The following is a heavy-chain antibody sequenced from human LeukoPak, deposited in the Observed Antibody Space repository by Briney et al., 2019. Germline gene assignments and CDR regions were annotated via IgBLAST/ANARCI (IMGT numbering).Heavy chain of an antibody. V-gene: IGHV4-34*01. Sequence: TTSETLSLTCAVYGGSSSGYYWSWIRQPPGKGLEWIGEINHSGSTNYNPSLKSRVTISVDTSKNQFSLKLSSVTAADTAVYYCARRGYYGSGSYFFDYWGQGTLVTVSS. CDR2: INHSGST. J-gene: IGHJ4*02. CDR1: GGSSSGYY. CDR3: ARRGYYGSGSYFFDY. D-gene: IGHD3-10*01.